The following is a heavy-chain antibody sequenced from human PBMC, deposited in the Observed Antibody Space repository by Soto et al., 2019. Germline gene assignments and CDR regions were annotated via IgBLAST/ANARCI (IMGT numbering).Heavy chain of an antibody. Sequence: SETLSLTCTVSGGSISGYYWSWIRQPPGKGLEWIGYIYYSGSTTYNPSLKSRVSMSVDTSKKQFSLNLSSVTAADTAVYYCARHGDSTGWAPKDYWGQGILVTVS. V-gene: IGHV4-59*08. CDR1: GGSISGYY. CDR3: ARHGDSTGWAPKDY. CDR2: IYYSGST. J-gene: IGHJ4*02. D-gene: IGHD6-19*01.